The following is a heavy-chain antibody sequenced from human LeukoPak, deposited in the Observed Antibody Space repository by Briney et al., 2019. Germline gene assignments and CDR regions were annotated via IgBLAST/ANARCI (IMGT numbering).Heavy chain of an antibody. CDR2: IKQDGSER. D-gene: IGHD3-10*01. Sequence: GGSLRLSCAASGFTFSSYWMSWVRQAPGKGLEWVANIKQDGSERYYVDSVKGRFTISRDNAKNSLYLQMNSLRAEDTAVYYCARGMVPRTGYYGSGSYYNVRWFDPWGQGTLVTVSS. CDR1: GFTFSSYW. V-gene: IGHV3-7*03. CDR3: ARGMVPRTGYYGSGSYYNVRWFDP. J-gene: IGHJ5*02.